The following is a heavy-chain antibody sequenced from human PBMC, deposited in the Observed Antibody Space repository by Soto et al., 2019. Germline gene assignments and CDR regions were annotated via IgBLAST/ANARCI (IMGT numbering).Heavy chain of an antibody. CDR2: INHSGST. V-gene: IGHV4-34*01. J-gene: IGHJ5*02. Sequence: SETLSLTCAVYGGSFSGYYWSWIRQPPGKGLEWIGEINHSGSTNYNPSLKSRVTISVDTSKNQFSLKLSSVTAADTAVYYCARELPFGLLVAATPHSGWFDPWGQGTLVTVSS. CDR1: GGSFSGYY. D-gene: IGHD2-15*01. CDR3: ARELPFGLLVAATPHSGWFDP.